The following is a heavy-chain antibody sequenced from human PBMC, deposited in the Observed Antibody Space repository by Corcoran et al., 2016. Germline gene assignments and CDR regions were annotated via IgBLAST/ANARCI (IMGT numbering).Heavy chain of an antibody. CDR3: ARVREYYYGSGRYYY. Sequence: QVQLVQSGAEVKKPGASVKVSCKASGYTFTGYYMHWVRQAPGQGLEWMGWINPNSGGTNYAQKFQGRVTMTRDTSISTAYMELSRLRSDDTAVYYCARVREYYYGSGRYYYWGQGTLVTVSS. V-gene: IGHV1-2*02. CDR1: GYTFTGYY. D-gene: IGHD3-10*01. J-gene: IGHJ4*02. CDR2: INPNSGGT.